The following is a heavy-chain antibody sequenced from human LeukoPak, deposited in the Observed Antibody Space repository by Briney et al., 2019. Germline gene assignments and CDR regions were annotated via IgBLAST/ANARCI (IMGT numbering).Heavy chain of an antibody. V-gene: IGHV4-59*11. Sequence: KPSETLSLTCTVSGASISSHYWSWIRQPPGKGLEWIGYIYYTGSTNYNPSLKSRVTISVDTPKNQFSLKLSSVTAADTAVYYCARDGYFGYMDVWGKGTTVTVSS. CDR3: ARDGYFGYMDV. CDR2: IYYTGST. J-gene: IGHJ6*03. CDR1: GASISSHY. D-gene: IGHD6-13*01.